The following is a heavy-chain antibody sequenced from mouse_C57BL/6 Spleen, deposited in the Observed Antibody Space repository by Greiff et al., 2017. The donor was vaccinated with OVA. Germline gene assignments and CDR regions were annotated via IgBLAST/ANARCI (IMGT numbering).Heavy chain of an antibody. CDR2: IDPSDSYT. CDR1: GYTFTSYW. D-gene: IGHD2-1*01. J-gene: IGHJ3*01. Sequence: VQLQQPGAELVMPGASVKLSCKASGYTFTSYWMHWVKQRPGQGLEWIGEIDPSDSYTIYNQKFKGKSTLTVDKSSSTAYMQLSSLTSEDSAVYYCARGEGNYGAWFAYWGQGTLVTVSA. V-gene: IGHV1-69*01. CDR3: ARGEGNYGAWFAY.